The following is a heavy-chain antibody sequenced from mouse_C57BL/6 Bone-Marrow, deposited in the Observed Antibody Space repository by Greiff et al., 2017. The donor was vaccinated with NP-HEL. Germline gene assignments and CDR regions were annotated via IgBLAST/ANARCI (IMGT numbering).Heavy chain of an antibody. Sequence: QVQLKESGPGLVQPSQSLSITCTVSGFSLTSYGVHWVRQSPGKGLEWLGVIWSGGSTDYNAAFISRLSISKDNSKSQVFFKMNSLQADDTAIYYCARNWGLRQGFAYWGQGTLVTVSA. D-gene: IGHD2-4*01. V-gene: IGHV2-2*01. CDR3: ARNWGLRQGFAY. CDR1: GFSLTSYG. J-gene: IGHJ3*01. CDR2: IWSGGST.